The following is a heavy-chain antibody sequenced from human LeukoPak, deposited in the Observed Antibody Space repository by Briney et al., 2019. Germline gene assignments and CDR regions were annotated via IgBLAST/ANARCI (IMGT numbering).Heavy chain of an antibody. D-gene: IGHD1-1*01. Sequence: PGGSLRLSCAASGFTFSSYEMNWVRQAPGKGLEWVSLISGDGGSTYYADSVKGRLTISRDNSKNSLYLQMNSLTTEDTALYFCAKGTTMYAFDIWGQGTMVTVSS. CDR1: GFTFSSYE. J-gene: IGHJ3*02. V-gene: IGHV3-43*02. CDR3: AKGTTMYAFDI. CDR2: ISGDGGST.